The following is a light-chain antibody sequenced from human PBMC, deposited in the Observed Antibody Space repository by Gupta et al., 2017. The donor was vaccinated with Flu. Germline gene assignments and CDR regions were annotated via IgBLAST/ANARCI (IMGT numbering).Light chain of an antibody. CDR1: QSVSSSY. J-gene: IGKJ3*01. Sequence: EIVLTQSPGTLSLSPGERATLSCRASQSVSSSYLAWYQQKPGQAPRLLIYGASSRATGIPDRFRGSGSGTDLTLTISRREPEDFAVYYCQQYGSSPPFTFGHGTKVDIK. V-gene: IGKV3-20*01. CDR3: QQYGSSPPFT. CDR2: GAS.